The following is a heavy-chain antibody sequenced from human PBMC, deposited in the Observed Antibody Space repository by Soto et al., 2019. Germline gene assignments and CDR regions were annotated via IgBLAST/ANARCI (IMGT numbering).Heavy chain of an antibody. CDR2: TYYTGTT. J-gene: IGHJ4*02. V-gene: IGHV4-59*01. CDR3: AKGDPYSSGWPFDY. CDR1: GDSISTYY. D-gene: IGHD6-19*01. Sequence: QVQLQESGPGLVKPSETLSLTCTVSGDSISTYYWNWIRQPPGKGLEWIGYTYYTGTTNYNPSLESRVTISVDTSKNQFSLKLSSLTAADTAVYYCAKGDPYSSGWPFDYWAEGPLVTVSS.